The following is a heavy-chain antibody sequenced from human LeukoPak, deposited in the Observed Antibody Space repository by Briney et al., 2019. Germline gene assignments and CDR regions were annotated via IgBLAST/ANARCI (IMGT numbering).Heavy chain of an antibody. CDR1: GYTFTCYY. D-gene: IGHD6-19*01. CDR2: INPNSGNT. Sequence: ASVKVSCKASGYTFTCYYMHWVRQAPGQGLEWMGWINPNSGNTGYAQKFQGRVTITRNTSISTAYMELSSLRSEDTAVYYCARGRIRSSGWYDYWGQGTLVTVSS. J-gene: IGHJ4*02. CDR3: ARGRIRSSGWYDY. V-gene: IGHV1-8*03.